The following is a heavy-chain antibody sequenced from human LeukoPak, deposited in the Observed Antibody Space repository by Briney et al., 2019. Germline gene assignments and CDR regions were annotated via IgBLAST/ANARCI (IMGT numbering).Heavy chain of an antibody. CDR1: GGSISSGSYH. CDR3: ARIYDYVWGRFRPPFGAFDI. J-gene: IGHJ3*02. D-gene: IGHD3-16*02. Sequence: SETLSLTCTVSGGSISSGSYHWTWIRQPAGKGLEWIGRIYTSGRTNYNPSLKSRVTISVDTSKNQFSLNLNSVTAADTAIYYCARIYDYVWGRFRPPFGAFDIWGQGTMVTVSS. V-gene: IGHV4-61*02. CDR2: IYTSGRT.